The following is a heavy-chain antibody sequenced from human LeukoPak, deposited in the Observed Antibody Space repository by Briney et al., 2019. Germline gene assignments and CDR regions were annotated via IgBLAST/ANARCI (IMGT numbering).Heavy chain of an antibody. J-gene: IGHJ4*02. CDR2: INPNSGDT. Sequence: GASVKVSCKASGGTFSSYAISWVRQAPGQGLEWMGWINPNSGDTHYAQKFQGRVTMTRDTSINTAYMEMARLTSDDTAVYYCSRDTTPLDYWGQGTLVTVSS. D-gene: IGHD1-14*01. V-gene: IGHV1-2*02. CDR1: GGTFSSYA. CDR3: SRDTTPLDY.